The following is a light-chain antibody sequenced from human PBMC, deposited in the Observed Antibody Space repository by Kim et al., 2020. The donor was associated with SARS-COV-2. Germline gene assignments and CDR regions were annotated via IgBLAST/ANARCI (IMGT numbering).Light chain of an antibody. CDR2: GAS. Sequence: LSPGERATLSCRASQSVSSSYLAWYQQKPGQAPRLIIYGASSRATGIPDRFSGSGSGTDFTLTISRLEPEDFAVYYCQQYGSPWTFGQGTKVDIK. CDR3: QQYGSPWT. J-gene: IGKJ1*01. CDR1: QSVSSSY. V-gene: IGKV3-20*01.